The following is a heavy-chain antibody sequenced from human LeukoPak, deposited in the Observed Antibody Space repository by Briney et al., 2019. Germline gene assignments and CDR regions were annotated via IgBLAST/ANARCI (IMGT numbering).Heavy chain of an antibody. Sequence: ASVKVSCKASGYTFTSYDINWVRQATGQGLEWMGWMNPNSGNTGYAQKLQGRVTMTTDTSTSTAYMELRSLRSDDTAVYYCARDSPRIAAGDYWGQGTLVTVSS. CDR1: GYTFTSYD. V-gene: IGHV1-8*01. J-gene: IGHJ4*02. D-gene: IGHD6-13*01. CDR3: ARDSPRIAAGDY. CDR2: MNPNSGNT.